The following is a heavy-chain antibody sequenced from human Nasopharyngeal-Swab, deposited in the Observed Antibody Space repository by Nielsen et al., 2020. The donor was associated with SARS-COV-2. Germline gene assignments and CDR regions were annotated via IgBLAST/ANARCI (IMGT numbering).Heavy chain of an antibody. D-gene: IGHD3-3*01. CDR1: GGSISSSNW. CDR2: IYHSGST. CDR3: ARGDFWSGYPPVYYGMDV. Sequence: SETLSLTCAVSGGSISSSNWWRWVRQPPGKGLEWIGEIYHSGSTNYNPSLKSRVTISVDKSKNQFSLKLSSVTAADTAVYYCARGDFWSGYPPVYYGMDVWGQGTTVTVSS. V-gene: IGHV4-4*02. J-gene: IGHJ6*02.